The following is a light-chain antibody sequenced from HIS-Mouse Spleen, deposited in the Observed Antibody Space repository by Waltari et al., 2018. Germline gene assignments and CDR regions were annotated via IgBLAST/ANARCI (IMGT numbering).Light chain of an antibody. CDR3: YSTDSSGNHRV. V-gene: IGLV3-10*01. Sequence: SYELTQPPSVSVSPGQTARTTCSGAALPTKYAYWYQQKSGQAPVLVIYEDSKRPSGIPERFSGSSSGTMATLTISGAQVEDEADYYCYSTDSSGNHRVFGGGTKLTVL. CDR2: EDS. J-gene: IGLJ2*01. CDR1: ALPTKY.